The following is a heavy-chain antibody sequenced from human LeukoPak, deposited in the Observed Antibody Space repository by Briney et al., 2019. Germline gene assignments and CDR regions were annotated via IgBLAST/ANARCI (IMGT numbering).Heavy chain of an antibody. D-gene: IGHD3-3*01. CDR1: GFTFSTYW. J-gene: IGHJ4*02. CDR2: INSDESRT. Sequence: GGSLRLSCAASGFTFSTYWMHWVRQVPGKGLVWVSRINSDESRTNYADSVKGRFTISRDNAKNTLYLHMNSLRAEDTAVYYCTANFSYWGQGTLVTVSS. CDR3: TANFSY. V-gene: IGHV3-74*01.